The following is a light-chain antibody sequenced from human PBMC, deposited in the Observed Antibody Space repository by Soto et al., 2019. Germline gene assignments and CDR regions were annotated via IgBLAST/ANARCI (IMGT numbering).Light chain of an antibody. CDR2: EVS. V-gene: IGLV2-14*01. CDR3: SSYTSSSTRV. CDR1: SSDVGGYNY. J-gene: IGLJ3*02. Sequence: QSVLTQPASVSGSPGQSITISCTGTSSDVGGYNYVSWYQQHPGKAPKLMIYEVSNRPSGVSNRFSGSKSGNTASLIISGPQAEDEADYYSSSYTSSSTRVFGGGTKLTVL.